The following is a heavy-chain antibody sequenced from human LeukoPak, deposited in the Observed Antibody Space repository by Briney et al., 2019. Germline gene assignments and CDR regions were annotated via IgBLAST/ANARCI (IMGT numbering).Heavy chain of an antibody. Sequence: ASVKVSCKASGYTFTSYGISWVRQAPGQGLEWMGWISVYNGNTNYAQKLQGRVTMTTDTSTSTAYMGLRSLRSDDTAVYYCARDRGYYDSSGYYYDAFDIWGQGTMVTVSS. CDR3: ARDRGYYDSSGYYYDAFDI. J-gene: IGHJ3*02. CDR1: GYTFTSYG. V-gene: IGHV1-18*01. D-gene: IGHD3-22*01. CDR2: ISVYNGNT.